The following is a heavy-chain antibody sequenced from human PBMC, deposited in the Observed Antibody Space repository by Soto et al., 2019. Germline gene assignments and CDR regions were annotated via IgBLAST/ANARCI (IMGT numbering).Heavy chain of an antibody. D-gene: IGHD6-13*01. CDR3: AKYTYTSRYSFFGMDV. CDR2: IRSKAYGVTT. Sequence: GWSLRLSCTTSVFTFIDYAISWFRQAPGKGLEWVGVIRSKAYGVTTDYAASVKGRFAISRDDSKSTAYLQMNSVTTEDTAVYFCAKYTYTSRYSFFGMDVWGHGTTVTVSS. J-gene: IGHJ6*02. V-gene: IGHV3-49*03. CDR1: VFTFIDYA.